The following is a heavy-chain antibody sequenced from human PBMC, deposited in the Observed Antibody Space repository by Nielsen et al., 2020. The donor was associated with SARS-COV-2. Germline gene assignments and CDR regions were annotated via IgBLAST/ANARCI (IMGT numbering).Heavy chain of an antibody. D-gene: IGHD3-10*01. V-gene: IGHV4-30-4*01. CDR2: IYYNGRP. CDR3: ARDRPGLVRGIWWFDP. J-gene: IGHJ5*02. CDR1: GGSVSSGGCY. Sequence: SETLSLTCTVSGGSVSSGGCYWNWIRQPPGKGLEWIGYIYYNGRPYFNPSLKSRVAMSVDTSKNQLSLKLSSVTAADTAVYYCARDRPGLVRGIWWFDPWGQGTLVTVSS.